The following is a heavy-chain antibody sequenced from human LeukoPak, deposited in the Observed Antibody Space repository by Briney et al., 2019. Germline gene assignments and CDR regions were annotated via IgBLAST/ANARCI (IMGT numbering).Heavy chain of an antibody. J-gene: IGHJ4*02. CDR3: TRHTSPTFDY. CDR1: GFTFTSHD. Sequence: ASVKVSCMASGFTFTSHDINWVRQATGQAPEWMGWINLNSGDTGYAQKFQGRVTITRDTSIGTAYMELSSLRSEDTAIYYCTRHTSPTFDYWGQGTLVTVSS. D-gene: IGHD2-2*01. V-gene: IGHV1-8*01. CDR2: INLNSGDT.